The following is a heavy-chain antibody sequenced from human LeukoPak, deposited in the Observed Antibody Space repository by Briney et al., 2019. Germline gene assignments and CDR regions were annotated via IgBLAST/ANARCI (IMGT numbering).Heavy chain of an antibody. CDR2: MNPNSGNT. D-gene: IGHD6-19*01. CDR1: GYTFTSYD. Sequence: GASVKVSCKASGYTFTSYDINWVRQATGQGLEWMGWMNPNSGNTGYAQKFQGRVTMTRNTSISTAYMELSSMRSEDTAVYYCARGLGRLTSRWLVRSENWFDPWGQGTLVTVSS. CDR3: ARGLGRLTSRWLVRSENWFDP. J-gene: IGHJ5*02. V-gene: IGHV1-8*01.